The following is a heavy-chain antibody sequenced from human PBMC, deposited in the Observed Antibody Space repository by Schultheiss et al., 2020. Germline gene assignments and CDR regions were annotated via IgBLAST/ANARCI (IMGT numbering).Heavy chain of an antibody. V-gene: IGHV3-9*01. CDR3: AKAGVAAAGNYYFDY. J-gene: IGHJ4*02. CDR2: ISWNSGSI. D-gene: IGHD6-13*01. Sequence: GGSLRLSCAASGFTFDDYAMHWVRQAPGKGLEWVSGISWNSGSIGYADSVKGRFTISRDNAKNSLYLQMNSLRAEDTALYYCAKAGVAAAGNYYFDYWGKGTLVNGYS. CDR1: GFTFDDYA.